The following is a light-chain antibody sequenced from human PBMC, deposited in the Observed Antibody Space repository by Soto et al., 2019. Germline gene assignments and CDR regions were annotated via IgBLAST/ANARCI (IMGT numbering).Light chain of an antibody. Sequence: EIVLTQSPATLSSFPGDRVTLSCRASQSVSSSYLAWYQQKPGQAPRLLIHGTSSRATDIPDRFSGSGSGTDFTLTIRRLEPEDFAVFYCQQYGSSPWTFGQGTKVDIK. J-gene: IGKJ1*01. V-gene: IGKV3-20*01. CDR2: GTS. CDR3: QQYGSSPWT. CDR1: QSVSSSY.